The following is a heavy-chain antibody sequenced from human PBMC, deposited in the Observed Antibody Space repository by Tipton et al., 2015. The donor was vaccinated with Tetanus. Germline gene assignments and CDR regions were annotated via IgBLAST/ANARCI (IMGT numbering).Heavy chain of an antibody. D-gene: IGHD6-19*01. J-gene: IGHJ3*02. CDR1: GFTFSSYG. CDR3: ARDDRSGWYGDAFDI. Sequence: SLRLSCAASGFTFSSYGMHWVRQAPGKGLEWVAVIWYDGSNKYYADSVKGRFTISRDNSKNTLYLQMNSLRAEDTAVYYCARDDRSGWYGDAFDIWGQGTMVTVSS. CDR2: IWYDGSNK. V-gene: IGHV3-33*01.